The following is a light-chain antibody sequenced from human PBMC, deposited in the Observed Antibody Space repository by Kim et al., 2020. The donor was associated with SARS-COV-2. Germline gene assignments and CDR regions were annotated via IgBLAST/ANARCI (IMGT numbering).Light chain of an antibody. J-gene: IGLJ3*02. CDR1: NIGSKS. V-gene: IGLV3-21*04. Sequence: APGKTASITCGGNNIGSKSVHWYQQKPGQAPVLGIYYDSDRPSGIPERFSGSNSGNTATLTISRVEAGDEADYYCQVWDSSSDHPVFGGGAQLTVL. CDR2: YDS. CDR3: QVWDSSSDHPV.